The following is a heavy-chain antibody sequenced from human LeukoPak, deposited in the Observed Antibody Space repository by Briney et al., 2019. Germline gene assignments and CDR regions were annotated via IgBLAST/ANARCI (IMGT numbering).Heavy chain of an antibody. CDR3: ARRVIVATIDY. Sequence: SETLSLTCTVSGGSISSSTYYWAWIRQPPGKGLEWIGSIYYGGSTYYNPSLKSRVTISADTSKNQFSLKLSSVTAAVTAVYFCARRVIVATIDYWGQGTLVTVSS. CDR2: IYYGGST. V-gene: IGHV4-39*01. D-gene: IGHD5-12*01. J-gene: IGHJ4*02. CDR1: GGSISSSTYY.